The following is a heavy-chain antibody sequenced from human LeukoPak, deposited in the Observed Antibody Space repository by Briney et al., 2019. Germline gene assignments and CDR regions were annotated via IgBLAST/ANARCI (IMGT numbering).Heavy chain of an antibody. V-gene: IGHV3-30-3*01. D-gene: IGHD6-19*01. CDR3: ARGKQQWLVGDFDY. CDR2: ISYDGSNK. Sequence: QAGGSLRLSCAASGFTFSSYAMHWVRQAPGKGLEWVAVISYDGSNKYYADSVKGRFTISRDNSKNTLYLQMNSLRAEDTAVYYCARGKQQWLVGDFDYWGQGTLVTVSS. CDR1: GFTFSSYA. J-gene: IGHJ4*02.